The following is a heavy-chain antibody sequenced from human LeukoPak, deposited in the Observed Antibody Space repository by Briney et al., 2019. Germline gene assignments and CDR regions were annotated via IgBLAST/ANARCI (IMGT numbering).Heavy chain of an antibody. CDR3: ARARVVHYNFRSGLHWYFDV. V-gene: IGHV4-38-2*01. J-gene: IGHJ2*01. CDR1: GFSISSGHY. Sequence: SETLSLTCAVSGFSISSGHYWAWTRQSPGKGQEWIGTISHSGNTYYNSSLKSRLAVSVDTSRNHFSLNLSSLTAADTAVYHCARARVVHYNFRSGLHWYFDVWGRGTLVTVSS. CDR2: ISHSGNT. D-gene: IGHD3-3*01.